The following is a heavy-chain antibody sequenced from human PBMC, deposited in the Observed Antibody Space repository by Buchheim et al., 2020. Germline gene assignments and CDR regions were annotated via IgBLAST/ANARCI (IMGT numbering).Heavy chain of an antibody. J-gene: IGHJ4*02. V-gene: IGHV5-51*01. D-gene: IGHD6-6*01. Sequence: EVQLVQSGAEVKKSGESLKISCKGSGYSFTTYWIGWVRQMPGKGLEWMGIIYPGDSDTRYSPAFQGQVTISADKSITTAYPQCSSLTASDTALYYCARHSHSGIAARRLGVSNWGQGTL. CDR2: IYPGDSDT. CDR1: GYSFTTYW. CDR3: ARHSHSGIAARRLGVSN.